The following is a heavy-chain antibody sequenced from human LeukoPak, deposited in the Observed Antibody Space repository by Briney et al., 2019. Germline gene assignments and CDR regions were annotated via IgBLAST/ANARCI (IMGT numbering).Heavy chain of an antibody. D-gene: IGHD7-27*01. CDR1: GGSFITSG. CDR2: VIPIYGTP. V-gene: IGHV1-69*05. Sequence: ASVTVSCKASGGSFITSGFSWVRQAPGQGLEWMGGVIPIYGTPSYAQKFQGRVTITTDESTSTAYMELSSLRSEDTAVYYCARDHWGIVENGYDYFYYDMDVWGQGTTVTVSS. J-gene: IGHJ6*02. CDR3: ARDHWGIVENGYDYFYYDMDV.